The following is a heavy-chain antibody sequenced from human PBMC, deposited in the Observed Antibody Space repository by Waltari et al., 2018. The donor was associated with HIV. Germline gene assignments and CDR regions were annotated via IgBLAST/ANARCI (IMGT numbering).Heavy chain of an antibody. V-gene: IGHV1-18*01. CDR2: ISAYNGNT. D-gene: IGHD4-17*01. CDR1: GYTFLSYG. Sequence: QVQLVQSGAEVKKPGASVKVSCKASGYTFLSYGISWVRRAPGQGLEWMGWISAYNGNTNYEQKLQGRVTMTTDTSTSTAYMELRSLRSDDTAVYYCAREMGDYGDTYYYYYYGMDVWGQGTTVTVSS. CDR3: AREMGDYGDTYYYYYYGMDV. J-gene: IGHJ6*02.